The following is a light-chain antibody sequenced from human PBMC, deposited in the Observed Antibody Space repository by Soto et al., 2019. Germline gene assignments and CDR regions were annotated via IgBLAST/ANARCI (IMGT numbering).Light chain of an antibody. CDR2: GAS. J-gene: IGKJ2*01. CDR1: QSVSSSY. V-gene: IGKV3-20*01. Sequence: EIVLTQSPGTLSLSPGERATLSCRASQSVSSSYLAWYQQKPGQAPRLLIYGASSRATGIPDRFSGSGSGTDFTLTISRLEPEDFAVYYSQQYGSPMYTFGQGTKLEIK. CDR3: QQYGSPMYT.